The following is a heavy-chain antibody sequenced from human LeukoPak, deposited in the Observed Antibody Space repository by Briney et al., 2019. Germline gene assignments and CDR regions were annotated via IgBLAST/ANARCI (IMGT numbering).Heavy chain of an antibody. D-gene: IGHD6-13*01. CDR2: TSYSDST. J-gene: IGHJ4*02. CDR3: ARGSSRFDC. V-gene: IGHV4-30-4*07. CDR1: GGSISSGGYS. Sequence: SQTLSLTCAVSGGSISSGGYSWSWIRQPPGKGLEWIGYTSYSDSTRYSPSLKSRVTMSIDTSMNQFSLKVTSVTAADTAVYYCARGSSRFDCWGQGTLVTVSS.